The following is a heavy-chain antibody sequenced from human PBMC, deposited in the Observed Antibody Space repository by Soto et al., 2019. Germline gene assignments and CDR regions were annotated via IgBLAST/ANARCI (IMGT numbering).Heavy chain of an antibody. CDR2: ISAYNGNT. Sequence: QVQLVQSGAEVKKPGASVKVSCKASGYTFTSYGISWVRQAPGQGLEWMGWISAYNGNTNYAQKLQGRVTMTTDTSTITXXMELRSRRSDDTAVYYCARDPQNYYDSSGYWYFDLWGRGTLVTVSS. J-gene: IGHJ2*01. CDR3: ARDPQNYYDSSGYWYFDL. V-gene: IGHV1-18*01. CDR1: GYTFTSYG. D-gene: IGHD3-22*01.